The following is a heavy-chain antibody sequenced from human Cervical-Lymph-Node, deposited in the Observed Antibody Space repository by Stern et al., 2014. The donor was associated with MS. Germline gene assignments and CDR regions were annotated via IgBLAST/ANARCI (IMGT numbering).Heavy chain of an antibody. D-gene: IGHD2-2*01. CDR1: GYSFINYA. J-gene: IGHJ5*02. CDR2: INTNTGKP. CDR3: ARIYCGSTTCQSNWSDP. Sequence: QVQLVQSGSELKKPGASVKVSCTASGYSFINYAITWVRQAPGQGLEWMGWINTNTGKPAYDHGITGRNVLSLDPSVSTAYLQISNLKPEDTAVYYCARIYCGSTTCQSNWSDPWGQGTPVTVSS. V-gene: IGHV7-4-1*02.